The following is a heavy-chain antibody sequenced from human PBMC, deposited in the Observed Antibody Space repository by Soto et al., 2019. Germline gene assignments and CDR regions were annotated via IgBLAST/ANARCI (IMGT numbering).Heavy chain of an antibody. CDR2: IYYRGST. V-gene: IGHV4-59*01. Sequence: SETLSLPCNVTGGSISGYYWSWIRPSPGKGLEYIGYIYYRGSTNYNSSLKSRVTMSVDTSRNQFSLKMNSVTAADTAVYYCARQQLLPFYYALDVWGQGTTVTVSS. CDR3: ARQQLLPFYYALDV. CDR1: GGSISGYY. D-gene: IGHD1-26*01. J-gene: IGHJ6*02.